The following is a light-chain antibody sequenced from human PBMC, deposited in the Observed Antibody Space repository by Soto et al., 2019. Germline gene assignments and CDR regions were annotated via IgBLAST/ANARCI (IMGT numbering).Light chain of an antibody. CDR2: GVS. V-gene: IGKV3-20*01. J-gene: IGKJ5*01. Sequence: EIVLTQSPATLSLSPGERATLSCRASQSVRSYLAWYQHKHGQAPRLLIYGVSSRATGIPDRFSGSGSGTDFTLTISRLEPEDFAVYYCQQYSISYTFGQGTRLEIK. CDR3: QQYSISYT. CDR1: QSVRSY.